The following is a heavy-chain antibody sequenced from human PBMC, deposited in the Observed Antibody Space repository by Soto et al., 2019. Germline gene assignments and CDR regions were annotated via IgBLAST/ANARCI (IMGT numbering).Heavy chain of an antibody. CDR1: GGSISSGGYY. J-gene: IGHJ4*02. Sequence: QVQLQESGPGLVKPSQTLSLTCTVSGGSISSGGYYWSWIRQHLGKGLEWIGYIYYSGSTYYNPSLKSRVTISVDTSKNQFSLKLSSVTAADTAVYYCARGGGSYYATGNFDYWGQGTLVTVSS. CDR2: IYYSGST. V-gene: IGHV4-31*03. D-gene: IGHD1-26*01. CDR3: ARGGGSYYATGNFDY.